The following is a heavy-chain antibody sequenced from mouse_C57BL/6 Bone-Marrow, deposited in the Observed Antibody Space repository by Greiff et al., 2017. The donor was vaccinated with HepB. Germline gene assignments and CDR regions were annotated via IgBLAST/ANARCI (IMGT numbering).Heavy chain of an antibody. CDR3: AREAY. V-gene: IGHV1-26*01. CDR2: INPNNGGT. J-gene: IGHJ3*01. Sequence: VQLQQSGPELVKPGASVKISCKASGYTFTDYYMNWVKQSHGKSLEWIGDINPNNGGTSYNQKFKGKATLTVDKSSSTAYMELRSLTSEDSAGYYCAREAYWGQGTLVTVSA. CDR1: GYTFTDYY.